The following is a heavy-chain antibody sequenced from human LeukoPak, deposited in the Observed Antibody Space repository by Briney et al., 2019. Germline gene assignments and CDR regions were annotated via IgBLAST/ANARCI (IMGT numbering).Heavy chain of an antibody. CDR1: GFTFDDYS. V-gene: IGHV3-49*04. J-gene: IGHJ4*02. CDR2: IRSQDGTT. Sequence: GRSLRLSCTASGFTFDDYSMNWVRQAPGKGLEWVGFIRSQDGTTEYAASVRGRFSISRDESKRIAYLQMNSLKTEDSAVYHCNRWHISGVGYSNVWGQGTLVTVSS. CDR3: NRWHISGVGYSNV. D-gene: IGHD3-22*01.